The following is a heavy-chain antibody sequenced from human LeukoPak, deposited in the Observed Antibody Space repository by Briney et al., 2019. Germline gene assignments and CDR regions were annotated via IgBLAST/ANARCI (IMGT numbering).Heavy chain of an antibody. CDR3: ARYRSVVPAAIGWFDP. V-gene: IGHV4-61*02. CDR2: IYTSGST. D-gene: IGHD2-2*01. CDR1: GGSISSGSYY. Sequence: SETLSLTCTVSGGSISSGSYYWSWIRQPAGKGLEWIGRIYTSGSTNYNPSLKSRVTISVDTSKNQFSLKLSSVTAADTAVYYCARYRSVVPAAIGWFDPWGQGTLVTVSS. J-gene: IGHJ5*02.